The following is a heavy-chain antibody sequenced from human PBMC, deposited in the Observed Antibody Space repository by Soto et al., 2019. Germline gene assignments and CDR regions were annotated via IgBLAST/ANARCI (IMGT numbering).Heavy chain of an antibody. D-gene: IGHD2-21*02. CDR2: ISYDGSNK. CDR1: GFTFSSYG. Sequence: QVQLVESGGGVVQPGRSLRLSCAASGFTFSSYGMHWVRQAPGKGLEWVAVISYDGSNKYYADSVKGRFTISRDNSKNTLYLQMNSLRAEDTAVYYCAKGFGFLAVTTFPPHQTWGQGTLVTVSS. J-gene: IGHJ4*02. V-gene: IGHV3-30*18. CDR3: AKGFGFLAVTTFPPHQT.